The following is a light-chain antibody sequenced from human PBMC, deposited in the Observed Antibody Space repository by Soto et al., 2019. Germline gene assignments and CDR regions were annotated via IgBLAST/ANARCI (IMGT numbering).Light chain of an antibody. V-gene: IGKV3-20*01. Sequence: EIVLTQPPGTLYWSPGERATLSCRASQSVSSSYLAWYQQKPGQAPRLLIYGASSRATGIPDRFSGSGSGTDFTLTIRRLEPEDFAVYYCQQYGSSPRTFGQGTKVDIK. CDR3: QQYGSSPRT. J-gene: IGKJ1*01. CDR2: GAS. CDR1: QSVSSSY.